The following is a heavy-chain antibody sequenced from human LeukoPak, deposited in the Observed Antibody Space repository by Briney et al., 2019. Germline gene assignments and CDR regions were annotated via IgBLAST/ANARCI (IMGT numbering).Heavy chain of an antibody. CDR2: ISYDGSNK. D-gene: IGHD1-26*01. Sequence: GGSLRLSCAASGFTFSSYGMHWVRQAPGKGLEWVAVISYDGSNKYYADSVKGRFTISRDNSKNTLYLQMNSLRAEDTAVYYCAKDLSNEAWEHTFDYWGQGTLVTVSS. CDR1: GFTFSSYG. CDR3: AKDLSNEAWEHTFDY. V-gene: IGHV3-30*18. J-gene: IGHJ4*02.